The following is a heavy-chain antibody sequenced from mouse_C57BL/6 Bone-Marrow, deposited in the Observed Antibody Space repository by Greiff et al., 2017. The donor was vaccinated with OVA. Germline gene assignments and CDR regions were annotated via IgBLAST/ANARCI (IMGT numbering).Heavy chain of an antibody. Sequence: EVQLQESGGDLVKPGGSLKLSCAASGFTFSSYGMSWVRQTPDTRLEWVATISSGGSYTYYPDSVKGRFTISRDNAKNTLYLQMSSLKSEDTAMYYCARRPAYYSIRYWYFDVWGTGTTVTVSS. CDR2: ISSGGSYT. V-gene: IGHV5-6*01. CDR1: GFTFSSYG. CDR3: ARRPAYYSIRYWYFDV. D-gene: IGHD2-5*01. J-gene: IGHJ1*03.